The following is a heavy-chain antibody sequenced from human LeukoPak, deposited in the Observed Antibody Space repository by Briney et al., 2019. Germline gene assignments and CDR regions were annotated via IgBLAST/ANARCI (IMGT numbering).Heavy chain of an antibody. D-gene: IGHD6-13*01. V-gene: IGHV4-59*01. CDR1: GFTFDDYA. J-gene: IGHJ4*02. Sequence: LRLSCAASGFTFDDYAMHWVRQAPGKGLEWIGYIYYSGSTNYNPSLKSRVTISVDTSKNQFSLKLSSVTAADTAVYYCARSDSSSWYYFDYWGQGTLVTVSS. CDR2: IYYSGST. CDR3: ARSDSSSWYYFDY.